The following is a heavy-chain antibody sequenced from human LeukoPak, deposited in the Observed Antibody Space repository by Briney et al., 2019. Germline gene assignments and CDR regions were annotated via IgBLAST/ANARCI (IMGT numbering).Heavy chain of an antibody. CDR3: ARDIYDSSGGMDV. CDR1: GFTFSSYG. V-gene: IGHV3-30*03. J-gene: IGHJ6*04. Sequence: GGSLRLSCAASGFTFSSYGMHWARQAPGKGLEWVAVISYDGSNKYYADSVKGRFTISRDNSKNTLYLQMNSLRAEDTAVYYCARDIYDSSGGMDVWGKGTTVTVSS. CDR2: ISYDGSNK. D-gene: IGHD3-22*01.